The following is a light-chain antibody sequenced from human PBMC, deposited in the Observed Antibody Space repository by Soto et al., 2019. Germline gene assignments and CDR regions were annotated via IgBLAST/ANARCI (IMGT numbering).Light chain of an antibody. V-gene: IGLV2-14*01. J-gene: IGLJ3*02. CDR3: SSYTYSSTLV. Sequence: QSALTQPASVSGSPGQSITISCTGTSSDVGGYNYVSWYQQHPGKVPKLMIYEVSNRPSGVSNRFSGSKSGNTASLTIFGLQAEDEANYYCSSYTYSSTLVFGGGTKVTVL. CDR2: EVS. CDR1: SSDVGGYNY.